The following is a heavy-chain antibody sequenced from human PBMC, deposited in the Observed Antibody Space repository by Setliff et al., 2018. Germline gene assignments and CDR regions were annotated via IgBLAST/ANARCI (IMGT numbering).Heavy chain of an antibody. CDR2: IQSTGNT. D-gene: IGHD6-13*01. CDR3: ARGGVAAAGKKGVFEH. Sequence: SETLSLTCIVSGGSVGSGSYYWSWIRQPAGKGLEWIGLIQSTGNTNYNPSLQSRVTTSIDTSTSTVFLEVNSLRSDDTAVYFCARGGVAAAGKKGVFEHWGQGTLVTVSS. CDR1: GGSVGSGSYY. V-gene: IGHV4-61*10. J-gene: IGHJ4*02.